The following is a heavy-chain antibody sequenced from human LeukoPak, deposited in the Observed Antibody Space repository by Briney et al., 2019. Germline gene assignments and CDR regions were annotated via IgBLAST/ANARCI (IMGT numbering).Heavy chain of an antibody. CDR3: ARRRCSGGSCYSYYFDY. CDR2: IYPGDSDT. J-gene: IGHJ4*02. CDR1: GYSFTSYW. V-gene: IGHV5-51*01. Sequence: GESLKISCKGSGYSFTSYWIGWVRQMPGKGLEWMGIIYPGDSDTRYSPSFQGQVTISADKSISTAYLQWSSLKASDTAMYYSARRRCSGGSCYSYYFDYWGQGTLVTVSS. D-gene: IGHD2-15*01.